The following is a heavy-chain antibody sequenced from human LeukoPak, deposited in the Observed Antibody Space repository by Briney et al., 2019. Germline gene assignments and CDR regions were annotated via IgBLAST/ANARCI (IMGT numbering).Heavy chain of an antibody. CDR1: GFSFSSYA. Sequence: GGSLRLSCAASGFSFSSYAMSWVRQAPGKGLEWVSAISGSGGSRYYADSVKGRFTISRDNSKNTLYLQMNSLRAEDTAVYYCARRRDYFDYWGQGTLVTVSS. J-gene: IGHJ4*02. CDR3: ARRRDYFDY. V-gene: IGHV3-23*01. CDR2: ISGSGGSR.